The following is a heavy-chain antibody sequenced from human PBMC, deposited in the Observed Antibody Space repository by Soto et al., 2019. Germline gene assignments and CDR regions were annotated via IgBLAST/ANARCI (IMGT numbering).Heavy chain of an antibody. Sequence: QAHLAQSGAEVKKPGSSVTVSCKASGGTFNSYGISWVRQAPGQGLDWMGVIIPLYGTVNYGQKFQGRVSITADKSTSTAYMDLNSLRSDDTAVYYCARVRVIRGVIPSHFGLWGQGTQVTVSS. CDR1: GGTFNSYG. CDR2: IIPLYGTV. D-gene: IGHD3-10*01. V-gene: IGHV1-69*06. CDR3: ARVRVIRGVIPSHFGL. J-gene: IGHJ4*02.